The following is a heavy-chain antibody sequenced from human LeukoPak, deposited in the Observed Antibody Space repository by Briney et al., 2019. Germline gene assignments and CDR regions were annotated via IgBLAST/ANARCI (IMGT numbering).Heavy chain of an antibody. V-gene: IGHV4-39*01. D-gene: IGHD2/OR15-2a*01. CDR1: GDSISSGTHY. J-gene: IGHJ4*02. Sequence: SETLSLTCIVSGDSISSGTHYWDWIRQPPGKGLEWIGNIYYSGNTFYNPSLKSRVSISVDTSKNQFSLKVNSVTAADTAVYYCARHPGQSKYRFDSWGQGTLVTVSS. CDR2: IYYSGNT. CDR3: ARHPGQSKYRFDS.